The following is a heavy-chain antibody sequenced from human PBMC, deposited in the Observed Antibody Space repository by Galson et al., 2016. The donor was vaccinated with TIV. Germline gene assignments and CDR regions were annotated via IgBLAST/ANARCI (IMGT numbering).Heavy chain of an antibody. Sequence: SLRLSCAASGLTVSTNYMSWVRQAPGKGLEWVSIVYSDGSTYYADSVKGRFTISRDSSKNTVYLQLNSLRGEDTAVYYCARVKESYYFDYWGQGTLVTVSS. CDR1: GLTVSTNY. CDR2: VYSDGST. J-gene: IGHJ4*02. V-gene: IGHV3-53*05. CDR3: ARVKESYYFDY.